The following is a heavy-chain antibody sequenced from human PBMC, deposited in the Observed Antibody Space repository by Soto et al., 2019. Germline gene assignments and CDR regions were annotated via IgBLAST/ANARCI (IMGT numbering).Heavy chain of an antibody. J-gene: IGHJ4*02. D-gene: IGHD6-19*01. V-gene: IGHV3-23*01. CDR3: AKGYSSGWWTFDY. Sequence: EVQLLESGGGLVQPGGSLRLSCAASGFTFSSYAMSWVRQAPGKGLEWVSAISGSGGSTYYADSVKGRFTITRDNSKNTLYLQMNSLRAEDTAVYYCAKGYSSGWWTFDYWGQGTLVTVSS. CDR2: ISGSGGST. CDR1: GFTFSSYA.